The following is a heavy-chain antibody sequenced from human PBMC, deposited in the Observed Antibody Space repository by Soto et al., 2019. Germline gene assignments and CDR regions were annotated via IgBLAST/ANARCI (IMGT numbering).Heavy chain of an antibody. D-gene: IGHD6-13*01. J-gene: IGHJ4*02. V-gene: IGHV4-39*01. Sequence: QLQLQESGPGLVKPSETLSLTCTVSGGSISSSSYYWGWIRQPPGKGLEWIGSIYYSGSTYYNPSLKSRVTISVDTSKNQFSLKLSSVTAADTAVYYCARRRDFSSSFVDYWGQGTLVTVSS. CDR2: IYYSGST. CDR3: ARRRDFSSSFVDY. CDR1: GGSISSSSYY.